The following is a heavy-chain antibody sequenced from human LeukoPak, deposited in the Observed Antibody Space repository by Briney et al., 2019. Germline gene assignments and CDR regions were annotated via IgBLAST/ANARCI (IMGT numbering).Heavy chain of an antibody. CDR1: GGSISSSSYS. Sequence: SETLSLTCTVSGGSISSSSYSWGWIRQPPGKGLEWIGSIYYSGSTYYNPSLKSRVTISVDTSKNQFSLKLSSVTAADTAVYYCARKDYYYYYMDVWGKGTTVTVSS. J-gene: IGHJ6*03. CDR3: ARKDYYYYYMDV. CDR2: IYYSGST. V-gene: IGHV4-39*01.